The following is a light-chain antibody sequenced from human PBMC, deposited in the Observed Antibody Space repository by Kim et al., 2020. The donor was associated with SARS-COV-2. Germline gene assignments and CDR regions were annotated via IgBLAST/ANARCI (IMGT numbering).Light chain of an antibody. Sequence: APGKAASITCGGNNIASKGVHWYQQKPGQAPVLVIYYDTDRPSGIPERFSGSNSGNTATLTVSRVEAGDEADYYCQVWDTNSDHVVFGGGTKLTVL. CDR2: YDT. V-gene: IGLV3-21*04. CDR3: QVWDTNSDHVV. J-gene: IGLJ2*01. CDR1: NIASKG.